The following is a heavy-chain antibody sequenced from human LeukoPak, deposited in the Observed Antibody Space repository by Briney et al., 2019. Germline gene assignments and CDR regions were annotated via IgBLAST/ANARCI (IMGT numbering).Heavy chain of an antibody. CDR2: IYYSGST. J-gene: IGHJ6*03. V-gene: IGHV4-39*01. Sequence: SETLSLTCPVSGGSISSSNYYWGWIRQPPGKGLEWIGAIYYSGSTYYNPSLKSRVTISLDTSKNQFSLKLSSVTAADTAVYYCARHSLASGYMDVWGKGTTVTISS. CDR3: ARHSLASGYMDV. D-gene: IGHD7-27*01. CDR1: GGSISSSNYY.